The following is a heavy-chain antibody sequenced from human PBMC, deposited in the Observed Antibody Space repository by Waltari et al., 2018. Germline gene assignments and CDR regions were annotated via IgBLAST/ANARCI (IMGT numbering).Heavy chain of an antibody. Sequence: QVQLQESGPGLVKPSATLSLNCTVSGGSISSYYCSCIRQPAGKGLDGIGRIYTSGSTNYNPSLKIRVTMSVDTSKNQFSLKLSSVTAADTAVYYWARDPLGWPAADAFDIWGQGTMVTVSS. V-gene: IGHV4-4*07. J-gene: IGHJ3*02. CDR2: IYTSGST. CDR1: GGSISSYY. CDR3: ARDPLGWPAADAFDI. D-gene: IGHD6-13*01.